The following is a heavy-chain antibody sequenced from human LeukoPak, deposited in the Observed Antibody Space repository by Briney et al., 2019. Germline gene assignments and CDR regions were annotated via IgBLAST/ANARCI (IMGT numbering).Heavy chain of an antibody. Sequence: ASVKVSCKASGGTFSSYAISWVRQAPGQGLEWMGWMNPNSGNTGYAQKFQGRVTITRNTSISTAYMELSSLRSEDTAVYYCARGQGSPVNYYYMDVWGKGTTVTVSS. D-gene: IGHD3-22*01. CDR3: ARGQGSPVNYYYMDV. CDR1: GGTFSSYA. V-gene: IGHV1-8*03. CDR2: MNPNSGNT. J-gene: IGHJ6*03.